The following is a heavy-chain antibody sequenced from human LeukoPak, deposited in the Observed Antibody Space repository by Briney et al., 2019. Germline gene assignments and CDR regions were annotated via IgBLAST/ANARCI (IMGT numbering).Heavy chain of an antibody. Sequence: SETLSLTCAVYGGSFSGYYWSWIRQPPGEGLEWIGEINHSGSTNYNPSLKSRVTISADTSKNQFSLKLSSVTAADTAVYYCARGRKVRGVIGMDVWGKGTTVTVSS. V-gene: IGHV4-34*01. CDR2: INHSGST. J-gene: IGHJ6*04. CDR3: ARGRKVRGVIGMDV. CDR1: GGSFSGYY. D-gene: IGHD3-10*01.